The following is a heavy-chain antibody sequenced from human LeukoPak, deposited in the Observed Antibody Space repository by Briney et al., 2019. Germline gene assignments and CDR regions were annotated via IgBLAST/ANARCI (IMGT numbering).Heavy chain of an antibody. CDR1: GGSISSSSYY. D-gene: IGHD1-26*01. CDR2: IYYSGST. CDR3: ARTQWELGDAFDI. Sequence: PSETLSLTCTVSGGSISSSSYYWGWIRQPPGKGLEWIGSIYYSGSTYYNPSLKSRVTISVDTSKNQFSLKLSSVTAADTAVYYCARTQWELGDAFDIRGQGTMVTVSS. V-gene: IGHV4-39*07. J-gene: IGHJ3*02.